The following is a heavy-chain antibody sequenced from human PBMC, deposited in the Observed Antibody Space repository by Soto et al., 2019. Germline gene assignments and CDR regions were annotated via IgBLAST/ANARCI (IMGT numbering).Heavy chain of an antibody. CDR1: GGTFSSYA. J-gene: IGHJ3*02. CDR2: IIPIFGTA. CDR3: ARDPYYYDSSGYRYAFDI. V-gene: IGHV1-69*13. D-gene: IGHD3-22*01. Sequence: SVKVSCKASGGTFSSYAISWVRQAPGQGLEWMGGIIPIFGTANYAQKFQGRVTITADESTSTAYMELSSLRSEDTAVYYCARDPYYYDSSGYRYAFDIWGQGTMVTVSS.